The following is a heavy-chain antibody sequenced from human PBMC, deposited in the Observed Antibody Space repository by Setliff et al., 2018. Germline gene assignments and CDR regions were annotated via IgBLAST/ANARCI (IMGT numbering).Heavy chain of an antibody. CDR2: IYYRGDT. Sequence: SETLSLTCTVSGAPLNSGTYYWGWIRQPPGKGLEWIGRIYYRGDTYYNPSLKGRLTISVDTAQNQFPLRLTSVTAADTAVYYCARTGTYRYFDYWGQGALVTVSS. D-gene: IGHD1-1*01. J-gene: IGHJ4*02. CDR3: ARTGTYRYFDY. V-gene: IGHV4-39*01. CDR1: GAPLNSGTYY.